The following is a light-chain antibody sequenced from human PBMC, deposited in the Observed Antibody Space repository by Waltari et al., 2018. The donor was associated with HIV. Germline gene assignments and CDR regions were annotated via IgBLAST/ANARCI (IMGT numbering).Light chain of an antibody. CDR3: LQDFEYPWT. Sequence: AVQMTQSPSSVSGSLGGRVTISCRASQGIRNDLSWFQMKPGGAPKLLIYASTILQTGVPPRFSGSASGTDFTLTISNLQSEDFATYFCLQDFEYPWTFG. J-gene: IGKJ1*01. V-gene: IGKV1-6*02. CDR2: AST. CDR1: QGIRND.